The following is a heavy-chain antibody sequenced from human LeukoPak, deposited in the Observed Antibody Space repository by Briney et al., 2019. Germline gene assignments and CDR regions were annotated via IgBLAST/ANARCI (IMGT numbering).Heavy chain of an antibody. CDR1: GGSFSGYY. V-gene: IGHV4-34*01. CDR3: ARERYSSSWYVGSVNYYYYGMDV. CDR2: INHSGST. Sequence: SETLSLTRAVYGGSFSGYYWSWIRQPPGKGLEWSGEINHSGSTNYNPSLKSRVTISVDTSKNQFSLKLSSVTAADTAVYYCARERYSSSWYVGSVNYYYYGMDVWGQGTTVTVSS. D-gene: IGHD6-13*01. J-gene: IGHJ6*02.